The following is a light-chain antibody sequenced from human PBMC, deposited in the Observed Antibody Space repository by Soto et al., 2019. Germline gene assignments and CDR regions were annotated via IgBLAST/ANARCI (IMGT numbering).Light chain of an antibody. J-gene: IGKJ2*01. V-gene: IGKV4-1*01. CDR2: WSS. CDR1: QTLLYSSNNKNY. Sequence: DIVMTQSPDSLAVSLGERATINCKSTQTLLYSSNNKNYLAWYQQKPGQPPKLLIYWSSTRESGVPDRFSGSGSGTDFTLTISSLRAEDVAVYYCQQYYSSPYTFGQGTKLEIK. CDR3: QQYYSSPYT.